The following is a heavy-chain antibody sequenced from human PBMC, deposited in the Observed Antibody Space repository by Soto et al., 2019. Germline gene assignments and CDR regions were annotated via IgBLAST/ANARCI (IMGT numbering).Heavy chain of an antibody. Sequence: GGSLRLSCAASGFTFSSYAMSWVRQAPGKGLEWVSAISGSGGSTHYADSVKGRFTISRDNSKNTLYLQMNSLRAEDTAVYYCAKDQNIQLWPRYYYYGMDVWGQGTTVTVSS. J-gene: IGHJ6*02. V-gene: IGHV3-23*01. CDR1: GFTFSSYA. CDR2: ISGSGGST. D-gene: IGHD5-18*01. CDR3: AKDQNIQLWPRYYYYGMDV.